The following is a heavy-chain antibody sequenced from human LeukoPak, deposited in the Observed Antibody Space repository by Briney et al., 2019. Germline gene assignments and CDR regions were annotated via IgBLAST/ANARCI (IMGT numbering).Heavy chain of an antibody. Sequence: ASVKVSCKASGYTFTSYDINWVRQATGQGLEWMGWMNPNSGNTGYAQKFQGRVTMTRNTSISTAYMELSSLRSEDTAVYYCARVDSSSNACDYWGQGTLVTVSS. J-gene: IGHJ4*02. CDR1: GYTFTSYD. CDR3: ARVDSSSNACDY. D-gene: IGHD6-13*01. CDR2: MNPNSGNT. V-gene: IGHV1-8*01.